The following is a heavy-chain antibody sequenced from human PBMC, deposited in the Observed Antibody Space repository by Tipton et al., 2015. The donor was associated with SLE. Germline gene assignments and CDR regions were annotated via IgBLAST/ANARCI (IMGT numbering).Heavy chain of an antibody. J-gene: IGHJ4*02. CDR1: GYSISSGYY. V-gene: IGHV4-38-2*02. D-gene: IGHD3-22*01. CDR2: VYYTGNT. Sequence: TLSLTCTVSGYSISSGYYWGWIRQPPGKGLEWVGTVYYTGNTFYNPSLKSRVTILVDTSKNQFSLKLSSVTAADTAVYYCARDEYRYDATGYHLLGHFDFWGQGALVTVSS. CDR3: ARDEYRYDATGYHLLGHFDF.